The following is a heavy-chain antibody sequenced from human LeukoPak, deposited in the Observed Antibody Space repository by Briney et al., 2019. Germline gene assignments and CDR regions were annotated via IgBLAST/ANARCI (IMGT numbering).Heavy chain of an antibody. V-gene: IGHV4-61*02. CDR3: ARDRAGDSFDI. J-gene: IGHJ3*02. Sequence: KPSQTLSLTCTVSGDSISSGNYYWTWIRQPAGKGLEWIGRIYTSGNTNYNPSLKSQATISMDTSKNQFSLNLNSVTAADTAVYYCARDRAGDSFDIWGQGTMVTVSS. CDR2: IYTSGNT. D-gene: IGHD7-27*01. CDR1: GDSISSGNYY.